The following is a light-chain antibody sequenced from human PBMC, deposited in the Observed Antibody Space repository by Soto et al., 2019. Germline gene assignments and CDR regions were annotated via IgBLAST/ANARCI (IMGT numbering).Light chain of an antibody. J-gene: IGKJ1*01. CDR1: QGIRDA. V-gene: IGKV1-17*01. CDR2: AAS. CDR3: RQQNSYPHT. Sequence: DIQMTQSPSSLSASVGDRVTITCRASQGIRDALGLYQQKPGKAPKRMIYAASRLQSGVPSRFSGSGSGKEVTLTISILQPEDLANYYCRQQNSYPHTFCQGTTVEIK.